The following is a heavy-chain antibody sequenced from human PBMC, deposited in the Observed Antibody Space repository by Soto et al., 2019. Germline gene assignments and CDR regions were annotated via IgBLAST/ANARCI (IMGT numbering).Heavy chain of an antibody. CDR2: INPSGST. J-gene: IGHJ4*02. CDR3: ERGMVRGVRPPGLEY. D-gene: IGHD3-10*01. V-gene: IGHV4-34*01. Sequence: SQTLSLTCAAYGGSVSGYYWSCIRQPPSKGLEWIGEINPSGSTNYNPSLKSRVTISVDTSKNQFSLKLSSVTAADTAVYYCERGMVRGVRPPGLEYWGQGTLVT. CDR1: GGSVSGYY.